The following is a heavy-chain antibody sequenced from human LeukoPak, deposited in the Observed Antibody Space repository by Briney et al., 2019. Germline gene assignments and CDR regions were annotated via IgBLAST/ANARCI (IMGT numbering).Heavy chain of an antibody. CDR1: GYTFTSYD. D-gene: IGHD6-19*01. V-gene: IGHV1-8*03. J-gene: IGHJ4*02. CDR2: MNPNSGNT. Sequence: ASVKVSCKASGYTFTSYDINWVRQATGQGLEWMGWMNPNSGNTGYAQKFQGRVTITRNTSISTAYMELSSLRSEDTAVYYCALHSSGWYHFDYWGQGTLVTVSS. CDR3: ALHSSGWYHFDY.